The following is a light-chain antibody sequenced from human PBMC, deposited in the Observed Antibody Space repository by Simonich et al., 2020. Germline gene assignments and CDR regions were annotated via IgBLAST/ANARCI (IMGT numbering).Light chain of an antibody. CDR3: HQSSSLPFT. Sequence: EIVLTQSPDFQSVTPKEKVTITCRARQSIGSSLHWYQQNPYQSPNRRSKYASQSISEVPSRFSGSGSWTDFTLTIKSLEAEDAATYYCHQSSSLPFTFGGGTKVEIK. CDR1: QSIGSS. V-gene: IGKV6-21*02. J-gene: IGKJ4*01. CDR2: YAS.